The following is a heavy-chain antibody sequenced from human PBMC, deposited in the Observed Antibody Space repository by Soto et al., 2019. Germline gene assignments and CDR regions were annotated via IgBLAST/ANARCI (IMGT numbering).Heavy chain of an antibody. D-gene: IGHD4-17*01. Sequence: SETLSLTCTVSGGSISSYHWNWIRQPPGKGLEWIGYIYYSGSTNYNPSLKSRVTISVDTSKNQFSLKLSSVTAADTAVYYCARGFSDYGDYVGDYWGQGTPVTVSS. V-gene: IGHV4-59*08. J-gene: IGHJ4*02. CDR3: ARGFSDYGDYVGDY. CDR1: GGSISSYH. CDR2: IYYSGST.